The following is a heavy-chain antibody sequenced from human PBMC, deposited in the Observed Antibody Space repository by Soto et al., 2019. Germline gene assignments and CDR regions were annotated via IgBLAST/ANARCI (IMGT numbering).Heavy chain of an antibody. D-gene: IGHD1-7*01. V-gene: IGHV4-4*07. Sequence: LSLTCTVSGGSISSYRWSWIRQPAGKGLEWIGRLNTYGNTHYNPSLKSRVTVSVDTSRNQFFLTLRSVTAADSAVYHCGRESGETWDYEASWGQGTPVTVSS. CDR3: GRESGETWDYEAS. CDR1: GGSISSYR. CDR2: LNTYGNT. J-gene: IGHJ5*02.